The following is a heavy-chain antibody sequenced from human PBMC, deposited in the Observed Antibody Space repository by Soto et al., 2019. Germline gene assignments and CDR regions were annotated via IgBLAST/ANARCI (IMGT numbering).Heavy chain of an antibody. CDR2: ISSSSSYI. CDR3: ARDLGVCGSYISCYYYYGMDV. D-gene: IGHD1-26*01. V-gene: IGHV3-21*01. Sequence: GGSLRLSCAASGFTFSSYSMNWVRQAPGKGLEWVSSISSSSSYIYYADSVKGRFTISRDNAKNSLYLQMNSLRAEDTAVYYCARDLGVCGSYISCYYYYGMDVWGQGTTVTVSS. J-gene: IGHJ6*02. CDR1: GFTFSSYS.